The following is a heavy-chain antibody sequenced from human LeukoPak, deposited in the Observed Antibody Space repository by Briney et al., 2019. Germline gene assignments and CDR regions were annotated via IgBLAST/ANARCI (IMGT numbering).Heavy chain of an antibody. Sequence: SETLSLTCTVSGGSMNDYYWYWIRQPAGKGLECIGRIYVNGATNYNASLKSRITMSVDTSKTQFSLTLNSVTAADSAVYYCARLYCRGGNCYSYFDSWGRGTLVTVSS. CDR2: IYVNGAT. CDR3: ARLYCRGGNCYSYFDS. CDR1: GGSMNDYY. D-gene: IGHD2-15*01. V-gene: IGHV4-4*07. J-gene: IGHJ4*02.